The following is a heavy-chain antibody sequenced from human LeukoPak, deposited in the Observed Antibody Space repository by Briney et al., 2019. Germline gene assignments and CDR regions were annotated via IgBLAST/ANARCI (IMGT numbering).Heavy chain of an antibody. CDR1: GGSISSYY. CDR2: IYTSGST. J-gene: IGHJ4*02. Sequence: SETLSLTCTVSGGSISSYYWSWIRQPAGKGLEWIGRIYTSGSTNYNPSLKSRVTMSVDTSKNQFSLKLSSVTAADTAVYYCARAGQYQLLYYFDYWGQGTLVTVSS. D-gene: IGHD2-2*01. CDR3: ARAGQYQLLYYFDY. V-gene: IGHV4-4*07.